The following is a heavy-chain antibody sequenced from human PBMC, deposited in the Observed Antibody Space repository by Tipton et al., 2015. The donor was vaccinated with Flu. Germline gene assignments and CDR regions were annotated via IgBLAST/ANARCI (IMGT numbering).Heavy chain of an antibody. Sequence: SLRLSCIGSGFTFGDYALSWVRQAPGKGLAWVGFIRSKGDGGTTEYAASVKGRFTISRDDSKGIAYLQMNSLKTEDTAVYYCNAGGTALYFVDYWGQGTLVTVSS. D-gene: IGHD1-7*01. CDR1: GFTFGDYA. J-gene: IGHJ4*02. CDR3: NAGGTALYFVDY. CDR2: IRSKGDGGTT. V-gene: IGHV3-49*04.